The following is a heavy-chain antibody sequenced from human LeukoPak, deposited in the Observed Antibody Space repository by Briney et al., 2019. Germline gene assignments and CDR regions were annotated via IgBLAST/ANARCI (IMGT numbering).Heavy chain of an antibody. D-gene: IGHD6-19*01. CDR3: AAQWLVLGAFDI. Sequence: GESLKISCKGSGYTFTTYWIGWVRQAPGKGLEWVSAISGSGGSTYYADSVKGRFTISRDNPKNTLYLQMNSLRAEDTAVYYCAAQWLVLGAFDIWGQGTMVTVSS. J-gene: IGHJ3*02. CDR2: ISGSGGST. CDR1: GYTFTTYW. V-gene: IGHV3-23*01.